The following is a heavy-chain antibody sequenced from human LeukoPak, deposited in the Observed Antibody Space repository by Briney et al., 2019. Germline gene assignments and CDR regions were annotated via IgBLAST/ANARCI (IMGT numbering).Heavy chain of an antibody. CDR1: GGSFSGYY. CDR2: INHSGST. J-gene: IGHJ6*03. Sequence: SETLSLTCAVYGGSFSGYYWGWIRQPPGKGLEWIGEINHSGSTNYNPSLKSRVTISVDTSKNQFSLKLSSVTAADTAVYYCASEYSSSWYRGRMDVWGKGTTVTISS. V-gene: IGHV4-34*01. D-gene: IGHD6-13*01. CDR3: ASEYSSSWYRGRMDV.